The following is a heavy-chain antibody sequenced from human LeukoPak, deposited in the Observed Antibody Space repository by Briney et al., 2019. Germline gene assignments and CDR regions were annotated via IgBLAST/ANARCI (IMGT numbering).Heavy chain of an antibody. CDR1: GFTFSGSA. CDR3: TRQGNTMVQGVIANDY. Sequence: GGSLRLSCAASGFTFSGSAMHWVRQASGKGLEWVGRIRSKANSYATAYAASVKGRFTISRDDSKNTAYLQMNSLKTEDTAVYYCTRQGNTMVQGVIANDYWGQGTLVTVSS. CDR2: IRSKANSYAT. D-gene: IGHD3-10*01. J-gene: IGHJ4*02. V-gene: IGHV3-73*01.